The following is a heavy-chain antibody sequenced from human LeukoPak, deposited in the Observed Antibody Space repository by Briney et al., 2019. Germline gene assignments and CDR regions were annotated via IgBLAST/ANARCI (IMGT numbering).Heavy chain of an antibody. CDR3: AIQPSPYDYGASAPYFDY. CDR1: GFTFSSYA. Sequence: TGGSLRLSCAASGFTFSSYAMSWVRQAPGKGLEWVSAISGSGGSTYYADSVKGRFTISRDNSKNTLYLQMNSLRAEDTAVYYCAIQPSPYDYGASAPYFDYWGQGTLVTVSS. CDR2: ISGSGGST. V-gene: IGHV3-23*01. J-gene: IGHJ4*02. D-gene: IGHD4-17*01.